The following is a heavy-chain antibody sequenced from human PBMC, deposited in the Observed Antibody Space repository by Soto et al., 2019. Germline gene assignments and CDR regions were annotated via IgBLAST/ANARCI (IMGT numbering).Heavy chain of an antibody. J-gene: IGHJ5*02. D-gene: IGHD2-2*01. Sequence: QVQLVQSGAEVRKPGSSVKVSCKASGGTFSSYIISWVRQAPGQGLEWMGEIIPIFGTTNYAQKFQGRVTVTADESTITAYMELSSLRSEDTAVYYCARDRVLPGATPHWFDPWGQGTLVTVSS. CDR1: GGTFSSYI. CDR2: IIPIFGTT. V-gene: IGHV1-69*01. CDR3: ARDRVLPGATPHWFDP.